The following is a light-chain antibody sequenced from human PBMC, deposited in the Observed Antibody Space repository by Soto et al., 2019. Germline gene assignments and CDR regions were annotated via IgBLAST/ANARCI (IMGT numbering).Light chain of an antibody. CDR2: AAS. Sequence: DIQLTQSPSFLSASVGDRVTITCRASQGISNYLAWYQQRPGKAPKLLIYAASTLQTGVPSRFSGSGSGTEFTLTISSLQPEDFATYHCQQLTSYPRSTFGQGTRLAIK. CDR1: QGISNY. CDR3: QQLTSYPRST. V-gene: IGKV1-9*01. J-gene: IGKJ5*01.